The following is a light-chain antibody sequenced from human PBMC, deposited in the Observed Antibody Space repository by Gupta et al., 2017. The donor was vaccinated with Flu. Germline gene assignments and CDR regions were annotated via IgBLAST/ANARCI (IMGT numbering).Light chain of an antibody. V-gene: IGLV2-8*01. CDR3: GSHACKNAVI. CDR1: SSDVGGYDY. J-gene: IGLJ2*01. Sequence: SVTISCPGTSSDVGGYDYVAWYGQHPGKAPELMIYGVNRRPSGVPDRFSGSKSGNTASLTVSGLQTDDDAHYYCGSHACKNAVIFGGGTKLTVL. CDR2: GVN.